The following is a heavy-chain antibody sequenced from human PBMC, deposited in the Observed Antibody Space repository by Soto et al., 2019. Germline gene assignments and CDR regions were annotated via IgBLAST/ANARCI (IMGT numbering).Heavy chain of an antibody. CDR3: ARVTLKAGNWFDP. V-gene: IGHV1-2*02. J-gene: IGHJ5*02. CDR2: INPKSRGT. CDR1: GYTFTDYF. Sequence: ASVKVSCKTSGYTFTDYFIHWVRQAPGQGFEWMGWINPKSRGTNYAQKFQGRVTMTRDTSSSTAYMELRGLTSDDTAVYYCARVTLKAGNWFDPWGQGTLVTVSS.